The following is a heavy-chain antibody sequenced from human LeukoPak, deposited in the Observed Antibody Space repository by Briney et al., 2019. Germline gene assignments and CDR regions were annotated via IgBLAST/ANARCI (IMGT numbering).Heavy chain of an antibody. D-gene: IGHD4-23*01. CDR3: ARARREINSVDV. CDR2: IYHSGST. Sequence: PSQTLSLTCTVSGGSISSGGYYWSWIRQPPGKGLEWIGYIYHSGSTYYNPSLKSRVTISVDKSKNQFSLKLSSVTAADTAVYYCARARREINSVDVWGKGTTVTVSS. V-gene: IGHV4-30-2*01. CDR1: GGSISSGGYY. J-gene: IGHJ6*04.